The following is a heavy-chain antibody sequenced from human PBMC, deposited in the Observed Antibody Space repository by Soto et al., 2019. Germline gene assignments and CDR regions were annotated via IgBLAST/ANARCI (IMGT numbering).Heavy chain of an antibody. D-gene: IGHD3-16*01. CDR2: ISAYNGNT. Sequence: QVQLVQSGAEVKKPGASVKVSCKASGYTFTNFGISWVRQAPGQGLEWMGWISAYNGNTNYAQKFQGRVTMTTDTSTSTADMDPRSLRSDHTAMYYSARGGTPVDYWGQGPLVTLS. CDR3: ARGGTPVDY. J-gene: IGHJ4*02. CDR1: GYTFTNFG. V-gene: IGHV1-18*01.